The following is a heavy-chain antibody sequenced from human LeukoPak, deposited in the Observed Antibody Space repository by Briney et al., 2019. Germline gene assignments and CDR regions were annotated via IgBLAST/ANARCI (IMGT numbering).Heavy chain of an antibody. Sequence: SETLSLTCAVSGGSISSGGHSWSWIRQPPGKGLEWIGYIYHSGSTYYNPSLKSRVTISVDRSKNQFSLKLSSVTAADTAVYYCAAALRDYYDSSGAWGQGTLVTVSS. D-gene: IGHD3-22*01. V-gene: IGHV4-30-2*01. J-gene: IGHJ5*02. CDR2: IYHSGST. CDR3: AAALRDYYDSSGA. CDR1: GGSISSGGHS.